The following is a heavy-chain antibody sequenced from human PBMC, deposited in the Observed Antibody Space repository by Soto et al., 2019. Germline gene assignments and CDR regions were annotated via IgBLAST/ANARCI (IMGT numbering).Heavy chain of an antibody. CDR3: AQTLGSAVAGPGRFDL. CDR2: ITPMFGTG. CDR1: GGTFNRYA. Sequence: QVQLVQSGAEVKKPGSSVKVPCKASGGTFNRYAISWLRQAPGQGPEWMGGITPMFGTGNYAQKFQGRVTITADESTTTVHMELRRLTSEDTAVYYCAQTLGSAVAGPGRFDLWGRGTRVIVSS. J-gene: IGHJ2*01. D-gene: IGHD6-19*01. V-gene: IGHV1-69*12.